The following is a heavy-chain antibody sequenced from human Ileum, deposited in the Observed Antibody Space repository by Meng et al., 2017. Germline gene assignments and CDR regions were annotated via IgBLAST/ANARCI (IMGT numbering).Heavy chain of an antibody. Sequence: HLQLQESGPGLVKPSETLSLPCTVSGDSLSSGNYYWGWIRQPPGKGLEWIGSLYYNGNTYYNPSLRSRVTISIDTSKNQFSLKLNSVTAADTAVYYCGKAPHYWGQGTLVTVSS. V-gene: IGHV4-39*07. CDR3: GKAPHY. J-gene: IGHJ4*02. CDR1: GDSLSSGNYY. CDR2: LYYNGNT.